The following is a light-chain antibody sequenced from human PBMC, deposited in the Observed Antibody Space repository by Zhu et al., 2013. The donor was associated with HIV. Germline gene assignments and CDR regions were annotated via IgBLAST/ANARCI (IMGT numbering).Light chain of an antibody. V-gene: IGKV3-15*01. Sequence: EIVLTQSPATLSLSPGEGATLSCRASQSVVNYLAWYQVKPGQAPWLLIYGASTRATGIAARFSGSGSGTEFTLTISSLQSEDFAIYYCQQYNNWPPWTFGQGTKVEIK. CDR1: QSVVNY. J-gene: IGKJ1*01. CDR2: GAS. CDR3: QQYNNWPPWT.